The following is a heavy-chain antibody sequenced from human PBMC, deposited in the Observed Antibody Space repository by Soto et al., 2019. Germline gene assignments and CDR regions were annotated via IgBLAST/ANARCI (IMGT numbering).Heavy chain of an antibody. CDR3: ARSTYDFWSGFPSGWYFDL. Sequence: GASVKVSCKASGYTFTSYGISWVRQAPGQGLEWMGWISAYNGNTNYAQKLQGRVTMTTDTSTSTAYMELRSLRSDDTAVYYCARSTYDFWSGFPSGWYFDLWGRGTLVTVSS. J-gene: IGHJ2*01. D-gene: IGHD3-3*01. V-gene: IGHV1-18*01. CDR2: ISAYNGNT. CDR1: GYTFTSYG.